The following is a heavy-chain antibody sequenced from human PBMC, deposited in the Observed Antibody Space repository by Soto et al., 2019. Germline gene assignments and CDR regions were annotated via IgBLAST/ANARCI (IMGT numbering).Heavy chain of an antibody. J-gene: IGHJ4*02. CDR1: GFSFSTSGVG. V-gene: IGHV2-5*02. CDR3: VHRWLAAGYVDY. Sequence: QITLRESGPTLVKPTQTLTLTCTFSGFSFSTSGVGVGWIRQPPGKALEWLAVIYWDDDKRYSPSLKSRLTITKDTSKNQVVLTMTNIDPVDTGTYYCVHRWLAAGYVDYWGQGTLVTVSS. D-gene: IGHD6-13*01. CDR2: IYWDDDK.